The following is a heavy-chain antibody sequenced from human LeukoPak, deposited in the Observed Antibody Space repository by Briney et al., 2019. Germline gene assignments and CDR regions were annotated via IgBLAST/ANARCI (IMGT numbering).Heavy chain of an antibody. J-gene: IGHJ3*01. D-gene: IGHD1-26*01. CDR1: GGSISSYY. Sequence: SETLSLTCTVSGGSISSYYWSWIRQPPGKGLECIGYIYYSGSTNYNPSLKSRVTISVDTSKNQFSLKLSSVTAADTAVYYCARAQVGAPRVVPFDYWGQGTMVTVSS. CDR3: ARAQVGAPRVVPFDY. CDR2: IYYSGST. V-gene: IGHV4-59*01.